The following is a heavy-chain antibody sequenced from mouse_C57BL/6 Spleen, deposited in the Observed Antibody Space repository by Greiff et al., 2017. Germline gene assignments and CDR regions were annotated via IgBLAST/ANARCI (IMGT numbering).Heavy chain of an antibody. CDR1: GYTFTDYE. CDR2: IDPETGGT. J-gene: IGHJ2*01. CDR3: TPYYYGSSYYFDY. V-gene: IGHV1-15*01. D-gene: IGHD1-1*01. Sequence: QVQLQQSGAELVRPGASVTLSCKASGYTFTDYEMHWVKQTPVHGLEWIGAIDPETGGTAYNQKFKGKAILTADKSSSTAYMELRSLTSEDSAVYYGTPYYYGSSYYFDYWGQGTTLTVSS.